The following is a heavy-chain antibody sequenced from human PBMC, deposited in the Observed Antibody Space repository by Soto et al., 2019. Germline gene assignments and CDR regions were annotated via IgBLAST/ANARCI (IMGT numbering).Heavy chain of an antibody. D-gene: IGHD6-13*01. J-gene: IGHJ3*01. V-gene: IGHV3-7*05. Sequence: EERLVESGGGLVQPGGSLRLSCVASGFSFSNYWMTWVRQAPGKGLEWVANIKKDESKKSYLDSVRGRFTISRDNAKNSLYLQMDSLTAEDTALYYCARDVSPGSSTWYFDAFDLWGQGTMVTVSS. CDR1: GFSFSNYW. CDR3: ARDVSPGSSTWYFDAFDL. CDR2: IKKDESKK.